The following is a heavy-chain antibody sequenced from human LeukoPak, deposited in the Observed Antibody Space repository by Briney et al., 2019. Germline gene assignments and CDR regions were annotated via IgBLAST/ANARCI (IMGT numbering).Heavy chain of an antibody. V-gene: IGHV3-33*01. CDR2: IWYDGSNK. CDR1: GFTFSSYG. CDR3: ATHSSGWYPVDY. D-gene: IGHD6-19*01. J-gene: IGHJ4*02. Sequence: GGSLRLSCAASGFTFSSYGMHWVRQAPGKGLEWVAVIWYDGSNKYYADSVKGRFTISRDNSENTLYLQMNSLRAEDTAVYYCATHSSGWYPVDYWGQGTLVTVSS.